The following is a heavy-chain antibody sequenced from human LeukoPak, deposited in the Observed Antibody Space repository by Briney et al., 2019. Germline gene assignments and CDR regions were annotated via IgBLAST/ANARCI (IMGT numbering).Heavy chain of an antibody. CDR1: GYTFTGYY. CDR2: INPNSGGT. D-gene: IGHD1-7*01. CDR3: ARDSHDWNYSGFDP. J-gene: IGHJ5*02. Sequence: EASVKVSCKASGYTFTGYYIHWVRQAPGQGLEWMGWINPNSGGTNYAQKFQGRVTVTRDTSFSTAYMELSRLRSDDTAVYYCARDSHDWNYSGFDPWGQGTLVTVSS. V-gene: IGHV1-2*02.